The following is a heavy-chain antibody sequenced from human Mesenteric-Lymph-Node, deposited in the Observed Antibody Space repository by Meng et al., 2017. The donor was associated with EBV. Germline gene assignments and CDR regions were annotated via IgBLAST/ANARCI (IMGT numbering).Heavy chain of an antibody. CDR3: SRDLAGPYDD. J-gene: IGHJ4*02. Sequence: VQLVEAGGALVQPGGSLRLSCAASGFTFRRYWMHWVRQAPGKGLVWISRINENGGTTTYADSVRGRFTISRDNTKNTLYLQMNNLRVEGTAVYFCSRDLAGPYDDWGQGTLVTVSS. CDR1: GFTFRRYW. V-gene: IGHV3-74*01. CDR2: INENGGTT.